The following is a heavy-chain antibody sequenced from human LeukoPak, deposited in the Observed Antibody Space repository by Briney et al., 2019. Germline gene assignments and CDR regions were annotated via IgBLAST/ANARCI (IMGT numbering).Heavy chain of an antibody. V-gene: IGHV3-53*01. CDR2: IYSGGST. J-gene: IGHJ3*02. CDR3: ARRSYIAVAGEDAFDI. Sequence: PGGSLRLSCAASGFTVNNNYMSWVRQAPGKGLEWVSVIYSGGSTYYAESVKGRFTISRDTSKNTLYLQMNSLRAEDTAVYYCARRSYIAVAGEDAFDIWGQGTMVTVSS. D-gene: IGHD6-19*01. CDR1: GFTVNNNY.